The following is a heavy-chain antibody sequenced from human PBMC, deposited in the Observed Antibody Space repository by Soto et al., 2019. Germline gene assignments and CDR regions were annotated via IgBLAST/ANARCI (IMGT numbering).Heavy chain of an antibody. CDR2: ISSSSSTI. Sequence: GGSLRLSCAASGFSFSDYDMNWVRQAPGKGLEWISYISSSSSTIYYADSVKGRFTISRDNAENSLFLQMNSLRYGDTAVYYCVSPSGYYDTSGYYGAFYYYGMDVWGQGTTVTVSS. CDR1: GFSFSDYD. J-gene: IGHJ6*02. D-gene: IGHD3-22*01. V-gene: IGHV3-48*02. CDR3: VSPSGYYDTSGYYGAFYYYGMDV.